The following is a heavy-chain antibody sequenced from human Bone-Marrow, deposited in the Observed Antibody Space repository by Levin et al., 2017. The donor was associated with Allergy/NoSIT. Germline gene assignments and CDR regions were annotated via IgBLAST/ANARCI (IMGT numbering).Heavy chain of an antibody. D-gene: IGHD4-17*01. CDR2: IRSKAYGGTT. J-gene: IGHJ4*02. Sequence: QTGGSLRLSCTASGFTFGDYAMSWFRQAPGKGLEWVGFIRSKAYGGTTEYAASVKGRFTISRDDSKSIAYLQMNSLKTEDTAVYYCTGGKDYGDYYFDYWGQGTLVTVSS. V-gene: IGHV3-49*03. CDR3: TGGKDYGDYYFDY. CDR1: GFTFGDYA.